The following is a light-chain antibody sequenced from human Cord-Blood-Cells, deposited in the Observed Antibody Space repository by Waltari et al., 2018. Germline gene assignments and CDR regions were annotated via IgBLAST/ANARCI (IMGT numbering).Light chain of an antibody. J-gene: IGLJ2*01. CDR2: DVS. CDR3: SSYTSSITLVV. CDR1: SSDVGGYNY. Sequence: QSALTQPVSVSGSPGQSITISCTGTSSDVGGYNYVSWYQQHPGKAPKLMIYDVSNRPSGVSNRFSGSKSGNTASLTISGLQAEDEADYYCSSYTSSITLVVFGGGTKLTVL. V-gene: IGLV2-14*01.